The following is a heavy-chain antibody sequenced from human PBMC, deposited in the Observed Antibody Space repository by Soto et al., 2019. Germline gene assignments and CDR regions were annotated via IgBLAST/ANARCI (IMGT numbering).Heavy chain of an antibody. Sequence: QVQLVESGGGVVQPGRSLRLSCAASGFTFSNYGMHWVRQAPGKGLEWVAVILNDGSNRYHVDSVKDRFTISRDKSKNMLYLQMNSLRAEDTAVYYCARDDEYSGNGMDVWGQGTTVTVS. V-gene: IGHV3-33*01. J-gene: IGHJ6*02. CDR2: ILNDGSNR. CDR1: GFTFSNYG. D-gene: IGHD3-10*01. CDR3: ARDDEYSGNGMDV.